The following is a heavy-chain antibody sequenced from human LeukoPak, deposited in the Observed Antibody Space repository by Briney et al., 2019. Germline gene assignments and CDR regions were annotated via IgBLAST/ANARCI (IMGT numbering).Heavy chain of an antibody. CDR1: GFTFSSYS. J-gene: IGHJ4*02. Sequence: PGGSLRLSCAASGFTFSSYSMNWVRQAPGKGLEWVSVIYSGGSTYYADAVKGRFTISRENSKNTLYLQMNSLRAEDTAVYFCARDYGTAGGWFSYFDYWGQGTLVTVSS. D-gene: IGHD6-19*01. CDR3: ARDYGTAGGWFSYFDY. CDR2: IYSGGST. V-gene: IGHV3-66*01.